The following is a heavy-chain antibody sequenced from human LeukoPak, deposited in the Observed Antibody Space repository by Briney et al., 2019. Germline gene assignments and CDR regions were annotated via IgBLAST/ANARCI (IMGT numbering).Heavy chain of an antibody. D-gene: IGHD6-19*01. Sequence: GGSLRLSCEASGFTFNSYAMSWVRQAPGKGLEWVSAMSGSGGSTYHADSVKGRVTISRDNSKNTLYLEMNSLRAEDTAVYYCAKGSSSGWYDSFDYWGQGTLVTVSP. CDR3: AKGSSSGWYDSFDY. CDR1: GFTFNSYA. V-gene: IGHV3-23*01. CDR2: MSGSGGST. J-gene: IGHJ4*02.